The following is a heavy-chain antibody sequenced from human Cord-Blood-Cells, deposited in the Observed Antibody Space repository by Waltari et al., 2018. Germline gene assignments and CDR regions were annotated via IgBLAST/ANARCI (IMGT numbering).Heavy chain of an antibody. V-gene: IGHV1-69*06. D-gene: IGHD1-7*01. CDR2: NIPIFGTA. CDR1: GGTFSSYA. CDR3: ARDSFRITGTTRLGY. J-gene: IGHJ4*02. Sequence: QVQLVQSGAEVKKPGSSVKVSCKASGGTFSSYAISWVRQAPGQGLGWMEGNIPIFGTANYAQKCQGRVTITADKSTSTAYMELSSLRSEDTAVYYCARDSFRITGTTRLGYWGQGTLVTVSS.